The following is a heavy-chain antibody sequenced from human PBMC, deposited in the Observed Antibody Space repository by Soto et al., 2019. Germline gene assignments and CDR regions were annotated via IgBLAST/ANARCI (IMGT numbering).Heavy chain of an antibody. D-gene: IGHD6-13*01. CDR3: ARGQQLVLHYYGMDV. V-gene: IGHV1-2*04. Sequence: ASVKVSCKASGYTFTGYYMHWVRQAPGQGLEWMGWINPNSGGTNYAQKFRGWVTMTRDTSISTAYMELSRLRSDDTAVYYCARGQQLVLHYYGMDVWGQGTTVTVSS. J-gene: IGHJ6*02. CDR2: INPNSGGT. CDR1: GYTFTGYY.